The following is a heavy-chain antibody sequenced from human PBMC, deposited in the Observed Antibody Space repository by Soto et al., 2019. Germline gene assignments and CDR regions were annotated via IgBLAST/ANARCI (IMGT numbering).Heavy chain of an antibody. CDR1: GGSISSGGYY. CDR3: ARGGVIMGWFDP. CDR2: IYYSGST. D-gene: IGHD3-3*01. Sequence: QVQLQESGPGLVKPSQTLSLTCTVSGGSISSGGYYWSWIRQHPGKGLEWIGYIYYSGSTYYKPSLKSRVTISVDTSKNQFSLKLSSVTAADTAVYYCARGGVIMGWFDPWGQGTLVTVSS. V-gene: IGHV4-31*03. J-gene: IGHJ5*02.